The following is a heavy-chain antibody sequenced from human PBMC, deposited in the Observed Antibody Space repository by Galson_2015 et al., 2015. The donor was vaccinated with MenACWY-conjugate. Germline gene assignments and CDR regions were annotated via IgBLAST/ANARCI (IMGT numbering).Heavy chain of an antibody. Sequence: QSGAEVKKPGASVKVSCKASGYTFTSYGISWVRQAPGQGLEWMGWISAYNGNTNYAQKLQGRVTMTTDTSTSTAYMELRSLRSDDTAVYYCARDDPGIYSGSYYLAFDIWGQGTMVTVSS. CDR2: ISAYNGNT. CDR3: ARDDPGIYSGSYYLAFDI. CDR1: GYTFTSYG. D-gene: IGHD1-26*01. J-gene: IGHJ3*02. V-gene: IGHV1-18*01.